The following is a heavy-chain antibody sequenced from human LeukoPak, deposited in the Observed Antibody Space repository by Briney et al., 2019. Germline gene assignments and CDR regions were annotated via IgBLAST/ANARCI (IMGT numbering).Heavy chain of an antibody. J-gene: IGHJ4*02. Sequence: GRSLRLSCAASGFTFSSYAMHWVRQAPGKGLEWVAVISNDGSNQYYADSVQGRFTISRDNSKNTLYLQMNSLRAEDTAVYYCARTPDSSGWSLFDYWGQGTLVTVSS. D-gene: IGHD6-19*01. CDR1: GFTFSSYA. CDR2: ISNDGSNQ. V-gene: IGHV3-30-3*01. CDR3: ARTPDSSGWSLFDY.